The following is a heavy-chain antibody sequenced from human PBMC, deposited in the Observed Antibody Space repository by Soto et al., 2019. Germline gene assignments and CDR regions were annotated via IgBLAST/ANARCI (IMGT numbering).Heavy chain of an antibody. V-gene: IGHV4-59*11. CDR1: GCSISNHY. Sequence: QLQLQESGPGLVKPSETLSLTCTVSGCSISNHYWSWIRQPTGKGLEWIGYIYYNGNTNYNPSLKSRVTMSVDTSKNQISLKLSSVTAADTAVYYCARANWYSEYWGQGTLVTVSS. CDR2: IYYNGNT. J-gene: IGHJ4*02. D-gene: IGHD7-27*01. CDR3: ARANWYSEY.